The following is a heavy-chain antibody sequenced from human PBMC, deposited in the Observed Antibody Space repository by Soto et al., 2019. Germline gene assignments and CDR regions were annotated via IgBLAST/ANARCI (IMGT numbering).Heavy chain of an antibody. Sequence: GGSLRLSCAASGFTFSSYAMSWVRQAPGKGLEWVSAISGSGGSTYYADSVKGRFTISRDNSKNTLYLQMNSLRAEDTAVYYCAKQRYYDFWSGYLFDYWGQGTLVTVSS. J-gene: IGHJ4*02. CDR1: GFTFSSYA. V-gene: IGHV3-23*01. D-gene: IGHD3-3*01. CDR2: ISGSGGST. CDR3: AKQRYYDFWSGYLFDY.